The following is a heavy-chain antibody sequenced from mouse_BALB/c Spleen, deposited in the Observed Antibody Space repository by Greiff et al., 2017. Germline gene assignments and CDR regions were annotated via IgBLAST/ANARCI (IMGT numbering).Heavy chain of an antibody. Sequence: EVQVVESGGGLVKPGGSLKLSCAASGFTFSSYAMSWVRQTPEKRLEWVASISSGGSTYYPDSVKGRFTISRDNARNILYLQMSSLRSEDTAMYYCARDSSYPYAMDYWGQGTSVTVSS. CDR3: ARDSSYPYAMDY. V-gene: IGHV5-6-5*01. CDR2: ISSGGST. J-gene: IGHJ4*01. CDR1: GFTFSSYA. D-gene: IGHD1-1*01.